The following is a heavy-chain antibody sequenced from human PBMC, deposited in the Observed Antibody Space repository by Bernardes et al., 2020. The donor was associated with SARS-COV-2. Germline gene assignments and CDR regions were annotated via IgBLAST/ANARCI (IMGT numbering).Heavy chain of an antibody. V-gene: IGHV1-8*01. CDR1: GFNFSSYE. CDR2: VNPTSGST. J-gene: IGHJ4*02. D-gene: IGHD6-19*01. Sequence: ASVKVSCKASGFNFSSYEISWVRQASGQGLEWMGRVNPTSGSTGYAQKSQGRVTMTRDTSISSAYMELTGLTSEDAAVYFCARSIPLSSGWFHLDYWGPGTVVIVSS. CDR3: ARSIPLSSGWFHLDY.